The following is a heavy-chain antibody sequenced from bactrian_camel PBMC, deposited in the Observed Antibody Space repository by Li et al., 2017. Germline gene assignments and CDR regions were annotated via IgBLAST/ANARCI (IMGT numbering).Heavy chain of an antibody. J-gene: IGHJ6*01. CDR3: VRDLSQDSGLGTFGADFGY. CDR2: INSGGSTT. Sequence: VQLVESGGGLVQPGGSLRLSCAASGFTFSSYYMSWVRQAPGKGLEWVSGINSGGSTTYYADSVKGRFTISRDNAKNTIYLQMNSLKPEDTAVYYCVRDLSQDSGLGTFGADFGYWGQGTQVTV. CDR1: GFTFSSYY. D-gene: IGHD5*01. V-gene: IGHV3S40*01.